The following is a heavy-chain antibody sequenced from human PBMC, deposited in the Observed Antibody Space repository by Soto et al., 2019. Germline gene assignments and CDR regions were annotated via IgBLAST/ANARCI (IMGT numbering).Heavy chain of an antibody. CDR1: AGSFSHYY. D-gene: IGHD6-19*01. V-gene: IGHV4-34*01. CDR2: IKHSGSS. CDR3: ARGGSSDWQVALDI. Sequence: SETLSLTCAVYAGSFSHYYWNWIRQSPGKGLGWIGKIKHSGSSNYNPSLRSRVSISVDMSKNQFSLRLTSVTAADTAVYYCARGGSSDWQVALDIWGQGTMVTVSS. J-gene: IGHJ3*02.